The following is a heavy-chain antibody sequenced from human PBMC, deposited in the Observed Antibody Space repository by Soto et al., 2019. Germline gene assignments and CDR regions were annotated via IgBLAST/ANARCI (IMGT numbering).Heavy chain of an antibody. CDR1: GGTFSSYA. Sequence: SVKVSCKASGGTFSSYAISWVRQAPGQGLEWMGGIIPIFGTANYAQKFQGRVTITADESTSTAYMELSSLRSEDTAVYYCARDGPKLRYYYDSIGDPIHYYGLYGW. D-gene: IGHD3-22*01. CDR3: ARDGPKLRYYYDSIGDPIHYYGLYG. CDR2: IIPIFGTA. J-gene: IGHJ6*01. V-gene: IGHV1-69*13.